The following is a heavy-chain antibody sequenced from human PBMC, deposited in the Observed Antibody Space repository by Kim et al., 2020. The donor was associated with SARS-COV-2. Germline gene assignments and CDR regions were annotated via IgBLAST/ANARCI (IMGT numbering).Heavy chain of an antibody. D-gene: IGHD3-3*01. J-gene: IGHJ4*02. CDR2: IYYSGST. CDR3: ARVTTIFGVVVSGFDY. V-gene: IGHV4-31*03. CDR1: GGSISSGGYY. Sequence: SETLSLTCTVSGGSISSGGYYWSWIRQHPGKGLEWIRYIYYSGSTYYNPSLKSRVTISVDTSKNQFSLKLSSVTAADTAVYYCARVTTIFGVVVSGFDYWGQGTLVTVSS.